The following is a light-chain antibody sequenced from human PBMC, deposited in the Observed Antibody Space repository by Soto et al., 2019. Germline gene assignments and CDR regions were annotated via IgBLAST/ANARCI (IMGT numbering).Light chain of an antibody. CDR3: QQYLTTPHT. V-gene: IGKV3-20*01. J-gene: IGKJ2*01. CDR1: QSVSSNY. CDR2: GAS. Sequence: EIVLTQSPGTLSLSPGERATLSCRASQSVSSNYLAWYQQKTGQAPRLLMYGASSRATGIPDRFSGSGSGTDFTLTISRLEPEDFAVCFCQQYLTTPHTFGQGTKLQIK.